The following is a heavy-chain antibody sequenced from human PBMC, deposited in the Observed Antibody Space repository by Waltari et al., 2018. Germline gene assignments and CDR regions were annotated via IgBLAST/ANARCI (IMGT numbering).Heavy chain of an antibody. D-gene: IGHD3-16*01. CDR1: GFTFSSYA. CDR2: ISYDGSNK. J-gene: IGHJ6*04. V-gene: IGHV3-30-3*01. Sequence: QVQLVESGGGVVQPGRSLRLSCAASGFTFSSYAMHWVRQAPGKGLEWVAVISYDGSNKYYADSVKGRFTISRDNSKNTLYLQMNSLRAEDTAVYYCARINYSLGMDVWGKGTTVTISS. CDR3: ARINYSLGMDV.